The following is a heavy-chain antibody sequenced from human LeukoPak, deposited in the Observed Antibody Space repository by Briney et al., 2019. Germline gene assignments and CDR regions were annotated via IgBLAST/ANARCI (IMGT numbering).Heavy chain of an antibody. D-gene: IGHD3-10*01. CDR1: GYTFTSYG. CDR3: AREFNGGFGELSVPLYYYYGMDV. CDR2: ISAYNGNT. J-gene: IGHJ6*02. Sequence: RASVKVSCKASGYTFTSYGISWVRQAPGQGLEWMGWISAYNGNTNYAQKLQGRVTMTTDTSTSTAYMELRSLRSDDTAVYYCAREFNGGFGELSVPLYYYYGMDVWGQGTTVTVSS. V-gene: IGHV1-18*01.